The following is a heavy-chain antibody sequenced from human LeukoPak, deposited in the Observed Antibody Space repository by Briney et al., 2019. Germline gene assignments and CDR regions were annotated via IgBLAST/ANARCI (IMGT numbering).Heavy chain of an antibody. Sequence: GGSLRLSCATSGFTFSSYGMHWVRQAPGKGLEWVAFIRYDGSNKYYGDSVKGRFTISRDNSKNTLYLQMNSLRAEDTAVYYCAKVHSYSGSPAYFDYWGQGTLVTVSS. CDR2: IRYDGSNK. D-gene: IGHD1-26*01. J-gene: IGHJ4*02. V-gene: IGHV3-30*02. CDR3: AKVHSYSGSPAYFDY. CDR1: GFTFSSYG.